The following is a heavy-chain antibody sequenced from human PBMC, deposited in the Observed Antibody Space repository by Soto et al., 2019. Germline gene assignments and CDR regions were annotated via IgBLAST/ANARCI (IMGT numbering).Heavy chain of an antibody. CDR1: GFTVSSNY. J-gene: IGHJ3*02. V-gene: IGHV3-53*04. D-gene: IGHD2-2*01. Sequence: GGSLRLSCAACGFTVSSNYMSWVRQAPGKGLEWVSVIYSGGSTYYADSVKGRFTISRHNSKNTLYLQMNSLRAEDTAVYYCARGWGRYCSSTSCYPGAFDIWGQGTMVTVSS. CDR3: ARGWGRYCSSTSCYPGAFDI. CDR2: IYSGGST.